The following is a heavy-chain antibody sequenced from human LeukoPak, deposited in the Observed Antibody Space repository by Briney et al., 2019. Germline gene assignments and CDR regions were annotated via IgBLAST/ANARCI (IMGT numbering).Heavy chain of an antibody. J-gene: IGHJ4*02. CDR3: ARDGPYYYDSSGYYRFDY. CDR2: ISAYNGNT. CDR1: GYTFTSYG. V-gene: IGHV1-18*01. D-gene: IGHD3-22*01. Sequence: GASVKVSCKASGYTFTSYGISWVRQAPGQGLEWMGWISAYNGNTNYAQKLQGRVTMTTDTSTSTAYMELRSLRSDDTAVYYCARDGPYYYDSSGYYRFDYWGQETLVTVSS.